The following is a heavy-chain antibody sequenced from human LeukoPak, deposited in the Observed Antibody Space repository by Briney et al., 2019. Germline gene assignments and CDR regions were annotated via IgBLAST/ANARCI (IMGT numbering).Heavy chain of an antibody. D-gene: IGHD3-10*01. CDR1: GGSISSSSYY. CDR2: IYYSGST. V-gene: IGHV4-39*07. Sequence: PSETLSLTCTVSGGSISSSSYYWGWIRQPPGKGLEWIGSIYYSGSTNYNPSLKSRVTISVDTSKNQFSLKLSSVTAADTAVYYCARVDYYGSGSYVYYYYYMDVWGKGTTVTVSS. CDR3: ARVDYYGSGSYVYYYYYMDV. J-gene: IGHJ6*03.